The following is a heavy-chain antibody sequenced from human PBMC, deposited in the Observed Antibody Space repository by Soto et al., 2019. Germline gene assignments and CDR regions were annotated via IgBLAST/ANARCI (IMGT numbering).Heavy chain of an antibody. V-gene: IGHV4-30-4*01. CDR3: ARVAITMVRGVTHSFDP. CDR1: GGSISSGDYY. D-gene: IGHD3-10*01. J-gene: IGHJ5*02. CDR2: IYYSGST. Sequence: QVQLQESGPGLVKPSQTLSLTCTVSGGSISSGDYYWSWIRQPPGKGLEWIGYIYYSGSTYYNPSLKSLVTISVDTSKNQFSLKLSSVTAADTAVYYCARVAITMVRGVTHSFDPWGQGTLVTVSS.